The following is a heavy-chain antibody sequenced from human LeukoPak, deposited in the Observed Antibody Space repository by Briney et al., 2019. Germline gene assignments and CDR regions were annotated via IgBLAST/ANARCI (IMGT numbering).Heavy chain of an antibody. CDR3: ARRTFYDILTGYWFDP. CDR1: GGSISSYY. V-gene: IGHV4-59*08. CDR2: IYYSGST. D-gene: IGHD3-9*01. Sequence: SETLSLTCTVSGGSISSYYWSWIRQPPGKGLEWIGYIYYSGSTNYNPSLKSRVTISVDTSKNQFSLKLSSVTAADTAVYYCARRTFYDILTGYWFDPWGQGILVTVSS. J-gene: IGHJ5*02.